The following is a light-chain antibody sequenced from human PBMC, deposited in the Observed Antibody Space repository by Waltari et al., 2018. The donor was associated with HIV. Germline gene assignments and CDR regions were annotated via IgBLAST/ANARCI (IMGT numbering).Light chain of an antibody. V-gene: IGLV1-47*01. CDR3: AAWDGSLSVVV. Sequence: QSVLTQPPSASGPPGQRVTISCSGSSSNIGSTYVHWYQQLPGPTHKLLLYRNNPRPSGVPDRFSGSRSGTSASLAISGLRSEDEADYYCAAWDGSLSVVVFGGGTKLTVL. CDR2: RNN. CDR1: SSNIGSTY. J-gene: IGLJ2*01.